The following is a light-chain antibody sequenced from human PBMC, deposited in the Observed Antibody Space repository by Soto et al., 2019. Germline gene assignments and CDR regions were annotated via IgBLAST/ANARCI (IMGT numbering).Light chain of an antibody. CDR3: CSYSAGSTYV. CDR1: SSDVGSYDL. J-gene: IGLJ1*01. Sequence: QSVLTQPASVSGSPGQSITISCTGTSSDVGSYDLVSWYQQNPGKAPKLFISEVNKRPSGFSYRFSGSKSGNTASLTIAGLRAEDEATYFCCSYSAGSTYVFGTGTNVFVL. V-gene: IGLV2-23*02. CDR2: EVN.